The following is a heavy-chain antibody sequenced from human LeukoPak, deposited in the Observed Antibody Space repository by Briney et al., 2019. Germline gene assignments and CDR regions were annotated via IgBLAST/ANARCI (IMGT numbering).Heavy chain of an antibody. J-gene: IGHJ4*02. V-gene: IGHV1-69*13. CDR2: IIPIFGTA. CDR3: ARSDFWSGYYTYYFDY. CDR1: GGTFSSYA. D-gene: IGHD3-3*01. Sequence: GASVKVSCKASGGTFSSYAISWVRQAPGQGLEWMGGIIPIFGTANYAQKFQGRVTITADESTSTAYMELSSLRSEDTAVYYCARSDFWSGYYTYYFDYWGQGTLVTVSS.